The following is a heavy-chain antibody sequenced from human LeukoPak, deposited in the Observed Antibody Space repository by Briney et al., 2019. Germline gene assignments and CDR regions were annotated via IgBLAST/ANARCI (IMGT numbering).Heavy chain of an antibody. V-gene: IGHV3-53*01. Sequence: PGGSLRLSCAASGFTVSRNYMSWVRQAPGKGLEWVSLIYSGGNTYYSDCVKGRFTISRDSAKNSLYLQMNSLRDEDTAVYYCARGRGLTLSYHYFDYWGQGTLVTVSS. D-gene: IGHD3-10*01. CDR3: ARGRGLTLSYHYFDY. J-gene: IGHJ4*02. CDR1: GFTVSRNY. CDR2: IYSGGNT.